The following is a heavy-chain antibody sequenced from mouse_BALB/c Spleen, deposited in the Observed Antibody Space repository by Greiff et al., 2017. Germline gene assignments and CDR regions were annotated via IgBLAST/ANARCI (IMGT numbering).Heavy chain of an antibody. J-gene: IGHJ4*01. V-gene: IGHV5-17*02. Sequence: EVMLVESGGGLVQPGGSRKLSCAASGFTFSSFGMHWVRQAPEKGLEWVAYISSGSSTIYYADTVKGRFTISRDNPKNTLFLQMTSLRSEVTAMYYCARSRPSTTVVARTYAMDYWGQGTSVTVSS. D-gene: IGHD1-1*01. CDR3: ARSRPSTTVVARTYAMDY. CDR2: ISSGSSTI. CDR1: GFTFSSFG.